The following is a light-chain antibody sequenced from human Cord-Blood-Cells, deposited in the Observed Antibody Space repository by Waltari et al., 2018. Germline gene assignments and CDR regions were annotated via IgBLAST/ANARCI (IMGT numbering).Light chain of an antibody. Sequence: QSALTQPASVSGSPGQSITISCTGTSSDVGGYNYVPWYQQHPGKAPKLMIYEVSNRPSGVSNRFSGSKSGNTAPLTISGLQAEDEADYYCSSYTSSSTLAYVFGTGTKVTVL. CDR3: SSYTSSSTLAYV. J-gene: IGLJ1*01. CDR2: EVS. CDR1: SSDVGGYNY. V-gene: IGLV2-14*01.